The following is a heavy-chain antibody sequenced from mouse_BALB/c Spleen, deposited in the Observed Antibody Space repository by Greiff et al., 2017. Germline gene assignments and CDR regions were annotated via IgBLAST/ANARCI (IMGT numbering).Heavy chain of an antibody. CDR3: AKIGEVRQDYAMDY. V-gene: IGHV2-3*01. J-gene: IGHJ4*01. CDR1: GFSLPSYG. Sequence: QVQLQQSGPGLVAPSQSLSITCTVSGFSLPSYGVSWVRQPPGKGLEWLGVIWGDGSTNYHSALISRLSISKDNSKSQVFLKLNSLQTDDTATYYCAKIGEVRQDYAMDYWGQGTSVTVSA. CDR2: IWGDGST. D-gene: IGHD2-14*01.